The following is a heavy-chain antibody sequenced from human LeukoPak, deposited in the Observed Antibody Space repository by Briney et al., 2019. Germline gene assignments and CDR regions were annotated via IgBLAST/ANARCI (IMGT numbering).Heavy chain of an antibody. V-gene: IGHV3-30*04. CDR1: GFTFSSYA. CDR3: ARDYCSGGSCYSENWFDP. Sequence: GGSLRLSCAASGFTFSSYAMHWVRQAPGKGLEWVAVISYDGSNKYYADSVKGRFTISRDNSKNTLYLQVNSLRAEDTAVYYCARDYCSGGSCYSENWFDPWGQGTLVTVSS. D-gene: IGHD2-15*01. J-gene: IGHJ5*02. CDR2: ISYDGSNK.